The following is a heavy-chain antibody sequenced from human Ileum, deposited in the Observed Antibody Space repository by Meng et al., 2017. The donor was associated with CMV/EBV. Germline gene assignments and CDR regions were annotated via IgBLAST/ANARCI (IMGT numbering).Heavy chain of an antibody. CDR3: ASGKSNLEY. J-gene: IGHJ4*02. Sequence: QVQLQEWGAGLLTPSETLSLTCAVYGGSFSGYYWSWIRQVPGKGLEWIGEFNHYGSTNYNPSLKSRVTISVDTSKNQFSLNLSSVTAADTAVYYCASGKSNLEYWGQGTLVTVSS. CDR1: GGSFSGYY. D-gene: IGHD4-11*01. V-gene: IGHV4-34*01. CDR2: FNHYGST.